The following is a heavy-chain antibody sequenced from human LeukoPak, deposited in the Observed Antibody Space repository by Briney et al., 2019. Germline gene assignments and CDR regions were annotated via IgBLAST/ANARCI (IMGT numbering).Heavy chain of an antibody. V-gene: IGHV3-23*01. Sequence: GGSLRLSCAASGFTFSSYAMTWVRQAPGKGLEWVSLISYNGGTINYADSVKGRFTISRDNSKNTLYLQMNSLRAEDTAVYYCVSPVRDYWGQGTLVTVSS. D-gene: IGHD5/OR15-5a*01. CDR1: GFTFSSYA. CDR2: ISYNGGTI. CDR3: VSPVRDY. J-gene: IGHJ4*02.